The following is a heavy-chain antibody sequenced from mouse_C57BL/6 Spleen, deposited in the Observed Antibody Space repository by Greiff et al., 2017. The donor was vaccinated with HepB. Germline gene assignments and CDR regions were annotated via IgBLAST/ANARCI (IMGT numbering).Heavy chain of an antibody. V-gene: IGHV1-50*01. CDR3: ARGSYGSSQAWFAY. D-gene: IGHD1-1*01. Sequence: QVQLQQSGAELVKPGASVKLSCKASGYTFTSYWMQWVKQRPGQGLEWIGEIDPSDSYTNYNQKFKGKATLTVDTSSSTAYMQLSSLTSEDSAVYYWARGSYGSSQAWFAYWGQGTLVTVSA. J-gene: IGHJ3*01. CDR2: IDPSDSYT. CDR1: GYTFTSYW.